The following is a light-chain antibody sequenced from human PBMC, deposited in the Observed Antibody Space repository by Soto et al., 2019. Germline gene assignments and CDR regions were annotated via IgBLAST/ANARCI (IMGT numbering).Light chain of an antibody. J-gene: IGKJ4*01. CDR3: QHRYNWPLT. CDR1: QDINTY. Sequence: EVVLTQSPATLSLSPGEKATLSRRASQDINTYLGWYQQKPGQPPRLLIYDASNRASGIPARFSGSGSGTDFTLTINSLEPEDFAIYYCQHRYNWPLTFGAGTKVEIK. V-gene: IGKV3-11*01. CDR2: DAS.